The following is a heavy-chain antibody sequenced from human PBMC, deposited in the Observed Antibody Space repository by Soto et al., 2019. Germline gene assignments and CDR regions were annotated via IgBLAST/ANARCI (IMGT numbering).Heavy chain of an antibody. Sequence: GWSLRLSCASSVFTFISYAMGWVRQAPGKGLEWVSAIGGGGGSTYNADFVKGRFTISRDNSKNTLYLQMNSLRAEDTAVYYCAKIAEAVAGTVYGYWGQGTLVTVSS. CDR2: IGGGGGST. J-gene: IGHJ4*02. D-gene: IGHD6-19*01. V-gene: IGHV3-23*01. CDR1: VFTFISYA. CDR3: AKIAEAVAGTVYGY.